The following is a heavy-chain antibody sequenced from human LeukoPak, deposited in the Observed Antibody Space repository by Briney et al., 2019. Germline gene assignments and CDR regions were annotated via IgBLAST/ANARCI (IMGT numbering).Heavy chain of an antibody. D-gene: IGHD3-9*01. J-gene: IGHJ4*02. CDR3: AGESDILTGYPFDY. CDR1: GFTVSSNY. V-gene: IGHV3-66*01. Sequence: GGSLRLSCAASGFTVSSNYMNWVRQAPGKGLEWVSVIYSGGSTYYADSVKSRCIISRDDSKKTVYLQMNSLRGEDTAVYYCAGESDILTGYPFDYWGQGTLVTVSS. CDR2: IYSGGST.